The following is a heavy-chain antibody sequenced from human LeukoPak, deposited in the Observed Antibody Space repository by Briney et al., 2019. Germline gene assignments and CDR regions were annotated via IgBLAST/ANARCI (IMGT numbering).Heavy chain of an antibody. Sequence: GGSLRLSCAASGFTFSSYDMHWVRQAPGKGLEWVAVISYDGSNKYYADSVKGRLTISRDNSKNTLYLQMNSLRAEDTAVYYCAKDLGDYGGNSDLNYWGQGTLVTVSS. CDR3: AKDLGDYGGNSDLNY. CDR2: ISYDGSNK. D-gene: IGHD4-23*01. V-gene: IGHV3-30*18. J-gene: IGHJ4*02. CDR1: GFTFSSYD.